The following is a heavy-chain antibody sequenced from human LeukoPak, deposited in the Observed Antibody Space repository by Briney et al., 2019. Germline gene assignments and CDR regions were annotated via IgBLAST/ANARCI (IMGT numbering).Heavy chain of an antibody. V-gene: IGHV3-33*01. CDR3: ARDGVILFALDY. CDR2: IWYDGSNK. D-gene: IGHD3-3*02. J-gene: IGHJ4*02. Sequence: GGSLRLSGAESGFTFSSYGMHWVHQAPGKGLEWVAVIWYDGSNKYYADSVKGRFTISRDNSKNTLYLQMNSLRAEDTAVYYCARDGVILFALDYWGQGTLVTVSS. CDR1: GFTFSSYG.